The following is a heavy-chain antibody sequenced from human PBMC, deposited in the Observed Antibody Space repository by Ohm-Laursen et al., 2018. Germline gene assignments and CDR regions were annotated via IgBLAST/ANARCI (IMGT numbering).Heavy chain of an antibody. CDR3: AKQPPAPAGTYDY. V-gene: IGHV3-74*01. J-gene: IGHJ4*02. Sequence: SLRLSCSAPGFTFSNYWMHWVRQAPGKGLLWVSRINTDGSDTTYADSVRGRFTISRDNAKNTLYLQMNSLRAEDTAVYYCAKQPPAPAGTYDYWGQGTLVTVSS. CDR1: GFTFSNYW. D-gene: IGHD6-13*01. CDR2: INTDGSDT.